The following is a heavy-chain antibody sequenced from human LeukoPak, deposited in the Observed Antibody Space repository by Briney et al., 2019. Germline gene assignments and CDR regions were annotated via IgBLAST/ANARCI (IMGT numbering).Heavy chain of an antibody. CDR1: GFTFSNYW. D-gene: IGHD2-2*01. V-gene: IGHV3-74*01. CDR3: SRDRHCIGSTCYGL. J-gene: IGHJ4*02. Sequence: GGSLRLSCAASGFTFSNYWMHWVRQAPGKGLVWVSRIHTDGISTTYADSVKGRFTISRDNAKNTLYLQMNSLRAEDTAVYYCSRDRHCIGSTCYGLWGQGTRVTVSS. CDR2: IHTDGIST.